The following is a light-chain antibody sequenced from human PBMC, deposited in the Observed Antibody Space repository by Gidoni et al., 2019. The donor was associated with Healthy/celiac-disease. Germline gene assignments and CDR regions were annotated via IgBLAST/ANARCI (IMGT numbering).Light chain of an antibody. CDR1: QSVLYSSNNKNY. Sequence: DIVLTLSPDSLAVSLGERATINCKSSQSVLYSSNNKNYLAWYKQKPGQPTKLLIYWASTRESGVPDRFSGSGSGTDFTLTISSLQAEDGAVYNCKKYYSTPWTCGKGTKVEIK. CDR3: KKYYSTPWT. V-gene: IGKV4-1*01. CDR2: WAS. J-gene: IGKJ1*01.